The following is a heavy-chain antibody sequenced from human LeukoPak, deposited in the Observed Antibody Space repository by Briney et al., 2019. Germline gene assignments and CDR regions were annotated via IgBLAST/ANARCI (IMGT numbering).Heavy chain of an antibody. CDR3: AKGYGWEASYYYYYMDV. Sequence: SETLSLTCTVSGGSISSRPYYWGWIRQPPGKGLEWLGSFSYSGSTYYKPSLKSRVTISVDTSKNQFSLKLRSVTAADTAVYYCAKGYGWEASYYYYYMDVWGKGTTVTISS. CDR1: GGSISSRPYY. V-gene: IGHV4-39*01. CDR2: FSYSGST. J-gene: IGHJ6*03. D-gene: IGHD1-26*01.